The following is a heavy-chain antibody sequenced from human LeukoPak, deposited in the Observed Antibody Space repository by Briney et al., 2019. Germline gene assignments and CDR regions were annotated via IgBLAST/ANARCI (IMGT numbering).Heavy chain of an antibody. CDR1: GFTFSSYA. D-gene: IGHD4-23*01. CDR3: AKDLRTTVVTPSLDY. CDR2: ISGSGGST. Sequence: GGSLRLSCAASGFTFSSYAMSWVRQAPGKGLEWVSAISGSGGSTYYADSVKGRFTISRDNSKNTLYLPMNSLRAEDTAVYYCAKDLRTTVVTPSLDYWGQGTLVTVSS. J-gene: IGHJ4*02. V-gene: IGHV3-23*01.